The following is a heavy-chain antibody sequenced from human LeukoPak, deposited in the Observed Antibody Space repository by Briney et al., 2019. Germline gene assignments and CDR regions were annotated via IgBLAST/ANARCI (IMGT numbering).Heavy chain of an antibody. CDR2: INPNSGGT. V-gene: IGHV1-2*02. CDR1: GYTFTGYY. Sequence: EASVKVSCKASGYTFTGYYMHWVRQAPGEGLEWMGWINPNSGGTKYAQKFQGRVTMTEDTSTDIAYMELSSLRSEDTAMYYCSTQPPSIAASGRYYFDYWGQGTLVTVSS. D-gene: IGHD6-13*01. J-gene: IGHJ4*02. CDR3: STQPPSIAASGRYYFDY.